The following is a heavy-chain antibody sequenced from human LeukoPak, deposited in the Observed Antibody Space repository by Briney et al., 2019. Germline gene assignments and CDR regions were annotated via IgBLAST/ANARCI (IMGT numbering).Heavy chain of an antibody. CDR3: AKELRSDEEATDY. J-gene: IGHJ4*02. Sequence: GGSLRLSCAASGFTFSSYGMHWVRQAPGKGLEWVAFIRYDGSNKYYADSVKGRFTISRDNSKNTLYLQMNSLRAEDTAVYYCAKELRSDEEATDYWGQGTLVTVSS. CDR2: IRYDGSNK. V-gene: IGHV3-30*02. CDR1: GFTFSSYG.